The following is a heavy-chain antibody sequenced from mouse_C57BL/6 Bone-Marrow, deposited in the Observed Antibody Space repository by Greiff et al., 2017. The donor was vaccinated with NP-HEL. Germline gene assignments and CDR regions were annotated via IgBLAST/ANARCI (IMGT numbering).Heavy chain of an antibody. V-gene: IGHV8-5*01. Sequence: QVTLKVSGPGLLQPSQTLSLTCSFSGFSLSTSNMGIGWIRQPSGKGLEWLAHIWWNDDKYYNPSLKRRLTISKDTSNNQLFLKITSVDTADTATYYCAQILLAWFAYWGQGTLVTVSA. CDR2: IWWNDDK. D-gene: IGHD1-1*01. CDR1: GFSLSTSNMG. CDR3: AQILLAWFAY. J-gene: IGHJ3*01.